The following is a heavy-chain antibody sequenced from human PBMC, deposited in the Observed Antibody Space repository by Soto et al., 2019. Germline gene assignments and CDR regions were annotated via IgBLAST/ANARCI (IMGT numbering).Heavy chain of an antibody. CDR1: GVSLTSGNC. Sequence: SETLSLTCAVSGVSLTSGNCWTWGRQSPQRGLEYICEIFNDGTANYYPSFERRVAMSVDTSRNQFSLKLTSVTAADTAVYFCARLVYETRLNYMYFDFWGPGPLVTVSS. CDR2: IFNDGTA. V-gene: IGHV4-4*02. D-gene: IGHD3-10*01. J-gene: IGHJ4*02. CDR3: ARLVYETRLNYMYFDF.